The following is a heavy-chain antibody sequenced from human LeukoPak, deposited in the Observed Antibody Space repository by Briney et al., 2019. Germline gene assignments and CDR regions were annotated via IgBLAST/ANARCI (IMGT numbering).Heavy chain of an antibody. V-gene: IGHV3-13*01. D-gene: IGHD3/OR15-3a*01. J-gene: IGHJ3*02. CDR2: IGTSGDT. Sequence: PGGSLRLSCAASGFSFSSYDMHWVRQVTGKGLEWVSAIGTSGDTYYPDSVKGRFTISRDNAKNSLYLQMNSLRAEDTAVYYCARDWTLDAFDIWGQGTMVTVSS. CDR1: GFSFSSYD. CDR3: ARDWTLDAFDI.